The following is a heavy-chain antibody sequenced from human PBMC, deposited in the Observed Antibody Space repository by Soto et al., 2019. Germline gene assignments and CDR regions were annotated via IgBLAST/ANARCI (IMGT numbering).Heavy chain of an antibody. Sequence: GGSVRLSCAASGFTFSSYWMSWVRQAPGKGLEWVANIKQDGSEKYYVDSVKGRFTISRDNAKNSLYLQMNSLRAEDTAVYYCARGAFARLGELWHYWVQGTLVTVSS. J-gene: IGHJ4*02. CDR1: GFTFSSYW. D-gene: IGHD3-16*01. CDR2: IKQDGSEK. V-gene: IGHV3-7*03. CDR3: ARGAFARLGELWHY.